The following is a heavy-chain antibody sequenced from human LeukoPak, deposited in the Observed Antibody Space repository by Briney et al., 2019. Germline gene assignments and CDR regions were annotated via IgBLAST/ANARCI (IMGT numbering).Heavy chain of an antibody. J-gene: IGHJ5*02. CDR2: INHSGST. CDR3: ARRASPLLWFGELFWFDP. V-gene: IGHV4-34*01. D-gene: IGHD3-10*01. Sequence: SETLSLTCAVYGGSFSGYYWSWIRHPPAKGLEWIGEINHSGSTNYNPSLKSRVTISVDTSKNQFSLKLSSVTAADTAVYYCARRASPLLWFGELFWFDPWGQGTLVTVSS. CDR1: GGSFSGYY.